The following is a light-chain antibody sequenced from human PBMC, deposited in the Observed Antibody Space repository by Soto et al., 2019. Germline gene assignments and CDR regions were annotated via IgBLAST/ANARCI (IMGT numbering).Light chain of an antibody. CDR2: GAS. CDR1: QSVKSS. J-gene: IGKJ1*01. Sequence: EIVMTQSPATLSVSPGERATLSCRASQSVKSSLAWYQHKPGQVPRLLIYGASTRATGVPVRFSGSGSGTEFSLTISSLQSEDFAVYYCQQYNIWPRTFGQGTKVEI. CDR3: QQYNIWPRT. V-gene: IGKV3-15*01.